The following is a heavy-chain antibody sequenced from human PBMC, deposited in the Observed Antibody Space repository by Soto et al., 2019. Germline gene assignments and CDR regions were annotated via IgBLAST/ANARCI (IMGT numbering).Heavy chain of an antibody. J-gene: IGHJ4*02. CDR3: ARPSTSYGDYGWSLAY. D-gene: IGHD4-17*01. Sequence: QVQLVQSGAEVKKPGASVKVSCKASGYPFGGYAIGWVRQAPGQGLEWMGWVSAHTGHSGHAHRCHARGTLTTETSTSTAYMELRGLRSDDTAVYYCARPSTSYGDYGWSLAYWGQGTLVTVSS. CDR2: VSAHTGHS. V-gene: IGHV1-18*01. CDR1: GYPFGGYA.